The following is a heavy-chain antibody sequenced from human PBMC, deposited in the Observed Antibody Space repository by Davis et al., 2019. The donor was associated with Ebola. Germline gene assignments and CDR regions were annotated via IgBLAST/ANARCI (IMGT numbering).Heavy chain of an antibody. V-gene: IGHV3-11*01. CDR2: ISSSGSTI. CDR3: ARSIAVAGNYYYYGMDV. CDR1: GFTFSDYY. Sequence: PGGSLRLSCAASGFTFSDYYMSWIRQAPGKGLEWVSYISSSGSTIYYADSVKGRFTISRDNAKNSLYLQMNSLRAEDTAVYYCARSIAVAGNYYYYGMDVWGQGTTVTVSS. J-gene: IGHJ6*02. D-gene: IGHD6-19*01.